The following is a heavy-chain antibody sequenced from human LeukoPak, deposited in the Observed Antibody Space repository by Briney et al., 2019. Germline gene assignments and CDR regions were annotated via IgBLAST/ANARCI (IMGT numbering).Heavy chain of an antibody. CDR2: ISNDGSKK. CDR3: AKDRYSYAFEYSDS. V-gene: IGHV3-30*18. D-gene: IGHD5-18*01. J-gene: IGHJ4*02. Sequence: GGSLRLSCAASGFTFSSYGMHWVRQAPGKGLDWVAVISNDGSKKYYADSVKGRLTISRDNSKNTLSLQVSSLRTEDTAVYYCAKDRYSYAFEYSDSWGQGTLVTVSS. CDR1: GFTFSSYG.